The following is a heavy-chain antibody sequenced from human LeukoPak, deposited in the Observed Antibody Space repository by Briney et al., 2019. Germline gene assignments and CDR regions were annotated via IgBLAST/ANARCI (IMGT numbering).Heavy chain of an antibody. J-gene: IGHJ6*03. Sequence: SETLSLTCTVSGGSISSYYWSWIRQPAGKGLEWIGRIYTSGSTNYNPSLNSRVTISVDTSKNKFSLKLSSVTAADTAVYYCARVGYDFWSGYPAPHYMDVWGKGTTVTVSS. CDR3: ARVGYDFWSGYPAPHYMDV. D-gene: IGHD3-3*01. CDR1: GGSISSYY. V-gene: IGHV4-4*07. CDR2: IYTSGST.